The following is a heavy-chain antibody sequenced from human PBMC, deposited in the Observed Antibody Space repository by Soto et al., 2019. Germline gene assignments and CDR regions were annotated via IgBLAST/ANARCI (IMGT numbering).Heavy chain of an antibody. Sequence: GGSLRLSCAASGFTFSSSAMNWVRQGPGKGLEWVSVVSNSGHSTYYADSVKGRFTISRDNSKNTLYLQMKSPRAEDTATYYCAKGGPTFLNWFGPWGQGTLVTV. J-gene: IGHJ5*02. CDR1: GFTFSSSA. CDR2: VSNSGHST. V-gene: IGHV3-23*01. D-gene: IGHD5-12*01. CDR3: AKGGPTFLNWFGP.